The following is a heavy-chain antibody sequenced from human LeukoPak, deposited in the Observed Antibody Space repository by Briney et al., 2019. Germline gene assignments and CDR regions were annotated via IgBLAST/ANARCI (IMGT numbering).Heavy chain of an antibody. J-gene: IGHJ5*02. CDR1: GDSISSSSYY. D-gene: IGHD6-13*01. CDR3: AKAAGYSTIYWFDP. CDR2: IYYSGTT. Sequence: SETLSLTCTVSGDSISSSSYYWGWIRQPPGKGLDWIGSIYYSGTTYYNPSLKSRVTTSVDTSNNQFSLKLNSVTAADTAVYYCAKAAGYSTIYWFDPWGQGTLVTVSS. V-gene: IGHV4-39*07.